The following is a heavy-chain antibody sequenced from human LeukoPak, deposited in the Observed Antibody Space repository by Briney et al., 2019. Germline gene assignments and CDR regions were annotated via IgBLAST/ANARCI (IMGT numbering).Heavy chain of an antibody. V-gene: IGHV5-51*01. D-gene: IGHD2-15*01. CDR3: ARDPSPRICSGGSCYSEDWFDP. Sequence: GESLKISCKGSGYSFTSYWIAWVRQMPGKGLEWMGIIYPGDSDTRYSPSFQGQVTISADKSISTAYLQWSSLKASGTAMYYCARDPSPRICSGGSCYSEDWFDPWGQGTLVTVSS. CDR2: IYPGDSDT. CDR1: GYSFTSYW. J-gene: IGHJ5*02.